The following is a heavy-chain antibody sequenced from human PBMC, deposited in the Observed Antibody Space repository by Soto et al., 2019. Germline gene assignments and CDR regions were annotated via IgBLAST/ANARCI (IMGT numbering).Heavy chain of an antibody. D-gene: IGHD4-17*01. CDR2: ISYDGSNK. CDR3: AREPATVTTLDGRDQPPFDI. Sequence: GGSLRLSCAASGFTFSSYAMHWVRQAPGKGLEWVAVISYDGSNKYYADSVKGRFTISRDNSKNTLYLQMNSLRAEDTAVYYCAREPATVTTLDGRDQPPFDIWGQGTMVTVSS. J-gene: IGHJ3*02. V-gene: IGHV3-30-3*01. CDR1: GFTFSSYA.